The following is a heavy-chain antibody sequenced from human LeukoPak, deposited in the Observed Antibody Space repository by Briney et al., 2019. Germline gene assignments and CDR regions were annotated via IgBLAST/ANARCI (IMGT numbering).Heavy chain of an antibody. CDR1: GDSISSGSYY. J-gene: IGHJ3*02. D-gene: IGHD3-16*01. CDR2: IYYDGTT. Sequence: SETLSLTCTVSGDSISSGSYYWGWIRQPPGKRLEWIASIYYDGTTYYYPSLKSRGTISLDTSNNQFSLKLTSVTAADTAVYYWVRHLGGNAFAIWGQGTMVTVS. V-gene: IGHV4-39*01. CDR3: VRHLGGNAFAI.